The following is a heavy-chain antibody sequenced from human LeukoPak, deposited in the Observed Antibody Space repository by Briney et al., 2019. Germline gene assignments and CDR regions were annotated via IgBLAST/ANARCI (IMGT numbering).Heavy chain of an antibody. Sequence: GASVKVSCKVSGYTLTELSMHWVRQAPGQGLEWMGWISAYNGNTNYAQKLQGRVTMTTDTSTSAAYMELRSLRSDDTAVYYCARTGYSTTTIPFDYWGQGTLVTVSS. CDR1: GYTLTELS. D-gene: IGHD5-12*01. J-gene: IGHJ4*02. CDR2: ISAYNGNT. CDR3: ARTGYSTTTIPFDY. V-gene: IGHV1-18*01.